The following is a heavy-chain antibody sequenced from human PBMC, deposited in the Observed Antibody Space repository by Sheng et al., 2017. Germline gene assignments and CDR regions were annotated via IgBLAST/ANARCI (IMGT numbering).Heavy chain of an antibody. CDR3: AREVYYYGSGSPTFFDY. CDR1: GFTFSNYA. V-gene: IGHV3-30*04. CDR2: LSSDRNSK. D-gene: IGHD3-10*01. Sequence: QVQLVESGGGVVQPGRSLRLSCAASGFTFSNYAMHWVRQAPGKGLDWVALLSSDRNSKYYADSVKGRFTISGDNSKNTLYLQMNSLTPEDTAVYYCAREVYYYGSGSPTFFDYVGPGNAWSPSPQ. J-gene: IGHJ4*02.